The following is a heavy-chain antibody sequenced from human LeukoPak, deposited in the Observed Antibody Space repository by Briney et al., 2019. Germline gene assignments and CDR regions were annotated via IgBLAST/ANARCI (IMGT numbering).Heavy chain of an antibody. J-gene: IGHJ4*02. Sequence: SETLSLTCTVSGGSISSGSYYWSWIRQPAGKGLEWIGRIYTSGSTNYNPSLKSRVTISVDTSKNQFSLKLSSVTAADTAVYYCARERKRITIFGVVTTDFDHWGQGTLVTVSS. D-gene: IGHD3-3*01. CDR3: ARERKRITIFGVVTTDFDH. V-gene: IGHV4-61*02. CDR2: IYTSGST. CDR1: GGSISSGSYY.